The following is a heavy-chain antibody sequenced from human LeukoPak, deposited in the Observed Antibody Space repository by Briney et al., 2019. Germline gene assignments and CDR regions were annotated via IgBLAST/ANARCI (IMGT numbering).Heavy chain of an antibody. D-gene: IGHD5-24*01. CDR3: ARDRDYNLADSFDH. J-gene: IGHJ4*02. Sequence: GRSLRLSCAASGFSFDEFAMHWVRQAPGKGLEWVSGINFNGDTSRYAHSVNGRFTISRDNAKKVVYLQMNGLRGEDTALYYCARDRDYNLADSFDHWGQGTLVTVSS. CDR1: GFSFDEFA. CDR2: INFNGDTS. V-gene: IGHV3-9*01.